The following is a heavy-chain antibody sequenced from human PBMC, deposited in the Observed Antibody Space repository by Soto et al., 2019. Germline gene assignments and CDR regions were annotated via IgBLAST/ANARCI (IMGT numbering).Heavy chain of an antibody. CDR2: IYGGGTT. V-gene: IGHV3-53*01. CDR3: VQTAGWPGFDF. J-gene: IGHJ4*02. D-gene: IGHD6-19*01. Sequence: EVPLVESGGGLIQPGGSLRLSCAASGFAVSSKYMTWVRQAPGKGLEWVSVIYGGGTTYYADSVKGRFTISRDTSKNTLYLQVNSVRAEDTAVDYCVQTAGWPGFDFWGQGTLVTVSS. CDR1: GFAVSSKY.